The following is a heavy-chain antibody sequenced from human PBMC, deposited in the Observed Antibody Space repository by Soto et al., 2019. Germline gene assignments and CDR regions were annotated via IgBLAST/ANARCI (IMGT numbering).Heavy chain of an antibody. CDR1: GFTFSSYA. J-gene: IGHJ4*02. V-gene: IGHV3-23*01. D-gene: IGHD2-2*01. CDR3: AKDRWDIVVVPALIDY. CDR2: ISGSGGST. Sequence: GGSLRLCCAASGFTFSSYAMSWVRQAPGKGLEWVSAISGSGGSTYYADSVKGRFTISRDNSKNTLYLQMNSLRAEDTAVYYCAKDRWDIVVVPALIDYWGQRSLDTGSS.